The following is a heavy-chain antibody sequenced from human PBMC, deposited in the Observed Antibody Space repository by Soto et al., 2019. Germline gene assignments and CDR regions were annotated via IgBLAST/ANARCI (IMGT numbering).Heavy chain of an antibody. CDR3: ARSANTYGSPLDY. J-gene: IGHJ4*02. D-gene: IGHD3-10*01. CDR1: GFTVGNNY. Sequence: EVHLVESGGGLVQPGGSLRLSCAASGFTVGNNYMSWVRQAPGKGLEWVSIIHRGGSTSYADSVKGRFTISRDSSKNILYLQINGLTADDTAVYYCARSANTYGSPLDYWGQGALVTVSS. CDR2: IHRGGST. V-gene: IGHV3-66*01.